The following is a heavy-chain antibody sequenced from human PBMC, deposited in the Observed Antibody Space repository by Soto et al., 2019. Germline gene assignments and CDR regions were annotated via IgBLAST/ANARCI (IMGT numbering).Heavy chain of an antibody. CDR3: ARGALAAAGVSFDY. CDR2: IYYSGST. D-gene: IGHD6-13*01. J-gene: IGHJ4*02. Sequence: SEPLSLTCTVSGGSISNYYCSWIRQPPGKGLEWIGYIYYSGSTNYNPSLKSRVTISVDTSKNQFSLKLSSVTAADTAVYYCARGALAAAGVSFDYWGQGTLVTVSS. CDR1: GGSISNYY. V-gene: IGHV4-59*01.